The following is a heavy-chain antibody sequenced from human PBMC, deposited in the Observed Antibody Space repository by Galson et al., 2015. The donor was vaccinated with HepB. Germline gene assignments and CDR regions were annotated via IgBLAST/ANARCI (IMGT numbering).Heavy chain of an antibody. V-gene: IGHV3-64*01. CDR1: GFTFSSYA. J-gene: IGHJ4*02. CDR3: ARAMYYYGSGSYGVDY. D-gene: IGHD3-10*01. Sequence: SLRLSCAASGFTFSSYAMHWVRQAPGKGLEYVSAISSNGGSTYYANSVKGRFTISRDNSKNTLYLQMGSLRAEDMAVYYCARAMYYYGSGSYGVDYWGQGTLVTVSS. CDR2: ISSNGGST.